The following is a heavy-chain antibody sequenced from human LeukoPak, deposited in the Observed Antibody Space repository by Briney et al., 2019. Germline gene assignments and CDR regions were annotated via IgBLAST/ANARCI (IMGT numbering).Heavy chain of an antibody. J-gene: IGHJ4*02. CDR3: AKVMVVGATISVEGFDY. CDR2: IRYDGSNK. V-gene: IGHV3-30*02. Sequence: PGGSLRLSCAASGFTFSSYGMHWVRQAPGKGLEWVAFIRYDGSNKYYADSVKGRFTISRDNSKNTLYLQMNSLRAEDTAVYYCAKVMVVGATISVEGFDYWGQGTLVTVSS. CDR1: GFTFSSYG. D-gene: IGHD5-12*01.